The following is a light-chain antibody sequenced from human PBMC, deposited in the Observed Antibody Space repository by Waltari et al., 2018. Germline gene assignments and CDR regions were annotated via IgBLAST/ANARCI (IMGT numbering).Light chain of an antibody. CDR3: SSYTSSFTVV. V-gene: IGLV2-14*03. Sequence: QSALTQPASVSGSPGQSITISCTGTSGDVGSHDPVPWFQHHPGKAPKLMIYDVSDRPSGVSNRFSASKSGNTASLTISGLQAEDEADYYCSSYTSSFTVVFGGGTKLTVL. CDR1: SGDVGSHDP. CDR2: DVS. J-gene: IGLJ2*01.